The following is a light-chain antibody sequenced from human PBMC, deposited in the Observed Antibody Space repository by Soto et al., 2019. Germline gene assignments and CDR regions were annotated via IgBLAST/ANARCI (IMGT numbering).Light chain of an antibody. CDR3: SSYTSSSTRV. J-gene: IGLJ3*02. V-gene: IGLV2-14*01. CDR2: EVS. Sequence: QSVLTQPASVSGSPGQSITISCTGTSSDVGGYNYVSWYQQHPGKAPKLMIYEVSNRPSGVSNRFSGSKSGNTASLTISGLPAEDEAYYYGSSYTSSSTRVFGGGTKLTVL. CDR1: SSDVGGYNY.